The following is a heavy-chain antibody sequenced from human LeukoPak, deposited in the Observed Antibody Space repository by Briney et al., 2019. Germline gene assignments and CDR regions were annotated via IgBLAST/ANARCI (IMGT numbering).Heavy chain of an antibody. CDR2: IYYSGST. CDR3: ARGPGYSSGWFVGTTGY. Sequence: SETLSLTCTVSGGSISSSSYNWSWIRQPPGKGLEWIGSIYYSGSTYYNPSLKSRVTISVDTSKNQFSLKLSSVTAADTAVYYCARGPGYSSGWFVGTTGYWGQGTLVTVSS. D-gene: IGHD6-19*01. V-gene: IGHV4-39*01. J-gene: IGHJ4*02. CDR1: GGSISSSSYN.